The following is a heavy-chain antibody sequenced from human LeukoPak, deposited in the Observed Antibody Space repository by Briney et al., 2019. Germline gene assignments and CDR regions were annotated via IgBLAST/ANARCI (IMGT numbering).Heavy chain of an antibody. CDR1: GYSFTSYW. V-gene: IGHV5-51*01. D-gene: IGHD3-9*01. CDR3: ARQYYDTLTHPTRAFDI. J-gene: IGHJ3*02. CDR2: IFPGDSDT. Sequence: GESLKISCKGSGYSFTSYWIGWVRQKSGTGLEWMGIIFPGDSDTRYNPSFQGQVTISADESISTAYLQWSSLKASDTAMYYCARQYYDTLTHPTRAFDIWGQGTLVTVSS.